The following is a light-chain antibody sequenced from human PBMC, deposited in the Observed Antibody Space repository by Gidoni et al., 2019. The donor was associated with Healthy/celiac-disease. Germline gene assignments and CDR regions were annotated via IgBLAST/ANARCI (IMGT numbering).Light chain of an antibody. CDR3: QQLNSYHMYT. CDR1: QGISSY. CDR2: AAA. Sequence: DLQLTPSPSFLSASVGDRVTITCRASQGISSYLAWYQQKPGKATKLLIYAAATLQSGVPSGFSGSGSGTEFTLTISSLQPEDFATYYCQQLNSYHMYTFGQGTKLEIK. J-gene: IGKJ2*01. V-gene: IGKV1-9*01.